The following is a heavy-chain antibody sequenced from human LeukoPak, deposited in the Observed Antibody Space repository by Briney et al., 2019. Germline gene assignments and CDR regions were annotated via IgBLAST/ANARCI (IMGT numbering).Heavy chain of an antibody. V-gene: IGHV3-53*01. CDR1: GFVVTANY. D-gene: IGHD2/OR15-2a*01. CDR2: ISNGGDP. Sequence: GGSLRLSCAASGFVVTANYLAWARQAPGKGLEWVSTISNGGDPFYGDSVKGRSTISRDESTNTFSLQLDSLRVEDMGVYYCALLSGGTFDYWGQGAQVTVAS. CDR3: ALLSGGTFDY. J-gene: IGHJ4*02.